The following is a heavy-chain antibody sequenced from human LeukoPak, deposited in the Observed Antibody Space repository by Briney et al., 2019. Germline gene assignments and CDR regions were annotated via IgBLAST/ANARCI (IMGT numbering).Heavy chain of an antibody. Sequence: GESLKISCKGSGYRFIHHWIGWVRQMPGKGLEWMGIIYPGDSDTRYSPSFQGQVTISADKSISTAYLQWSSLKASDTAMYYCARRDQSTYYDFWSGYNWFDPWGQGTLVTVSS. V-gene: IGHV5-51*01. CDR2: IYPGDSDT. J-gene: IGHJ5*02. CDR3: ARRDQSTYYDFWSGYNWFDP. CDR1: GYRFIHHW. D-gene: IGHD3-3*01.